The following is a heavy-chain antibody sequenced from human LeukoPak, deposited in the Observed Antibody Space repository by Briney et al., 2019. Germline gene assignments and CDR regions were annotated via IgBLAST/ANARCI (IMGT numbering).Heavy chain of an antibody. J-gene: IGHJ6*03. CDR2: INHSGST. Sequence: SETLSLTCAVYGGSFSGYYWSWIRQPPGKGLGWIGEINHSGSTNYNPSLRSRVTISLDTSKNQFSLKLSSVTAADTAVYYCAREAGTDYYYMDVWGKGTTVTVSS. V-gene: IGHV4-34*01. D-gene: IGHD6-19*01. CDR3: AREAGTDYYYMDV. CDR1: GGSFSGYY.